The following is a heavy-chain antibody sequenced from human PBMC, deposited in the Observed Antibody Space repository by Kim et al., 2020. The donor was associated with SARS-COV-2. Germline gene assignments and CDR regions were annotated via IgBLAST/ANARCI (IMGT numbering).Heavy chain of an antibody. CDR1: GGSFSGYY. J-gene: IGHJ4*02. Sequence: SETLSLTCAVYGGSFSGYYWSWIRQPPGKGLEWIGEINHSGSTNYNPSLKSRVTISVDTSENQFSLKLSSVTAADTAVYYCARALFDDILTGWSPHFDYWGQGTLVTVSS. CDR3: ARALFDDILTGWSPHFDY. V-gene: IGHV4-34*01. D-gene: IGHD3-9*01. CDR2: INHSGST.